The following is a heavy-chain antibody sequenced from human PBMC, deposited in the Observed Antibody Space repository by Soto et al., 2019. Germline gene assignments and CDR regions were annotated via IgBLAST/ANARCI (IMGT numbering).Heavy chain of an antibody. Sequence: SETLSLTCAVYGGSFSRYYWSWTRQPPGKGLEWIGEINHSGSTNYNPALKSRVTISVNTSKNQFSLKLSSVTSADPAVYYCASEGYSSSWYNPMARYFDYWGQGTLVTVSS. V-gene: IGHV4-34*01. CDR3: ASEGYSSSWYNPMARYFDY. D-gene: IGHD6-13*01. CDR2: INHSGST. CDR1: GGSFSRYY. J-gene: IGHJ4*02.